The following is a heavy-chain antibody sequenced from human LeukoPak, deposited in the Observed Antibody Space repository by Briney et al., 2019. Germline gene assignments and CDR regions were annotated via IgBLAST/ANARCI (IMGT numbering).Heavy chain of an antibody. D-gene: IGHD4-17*01. J-gene: IGHJ6*02. CDR1: GGSISSSSYY. Sequence: PSETLSLTCTVSGGSISSSSYYWGWIRQPPGKGLEWIGSIYYSGSTNYNPSLKSRVTISVDTSKNQFSLKLSSVTAADTAMYYCARSHPYGYYGMDVWGQGTTVTVSS. V-gene: IGHV4-39*07. CDR2: IYYSGST. CDR3: ARSHPYGYYGMDV.